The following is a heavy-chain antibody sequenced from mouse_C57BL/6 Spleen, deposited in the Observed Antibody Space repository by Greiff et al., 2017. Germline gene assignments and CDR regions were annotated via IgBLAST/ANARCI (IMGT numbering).Heavy chain of an antibody. CDR1: GYTFTDYE. CDR3: TGRTLTYYFDY. CDR2: IDPETGGT. D-gene: IGHD4-1*01. Sequence: QVQLQQSGAELVRPGASVTLSCKASGYTFTDYEMHWVKQTPVHGLEWIGAIDPETGGTAYNQKFKGKAILTADKSSSTAYMELRSLTSEDSAVYYCTGRTLTYYFDYWGQGTTLTVSS. V-gene: IGHV1-15*01. J-gene: IGHJ2*01.